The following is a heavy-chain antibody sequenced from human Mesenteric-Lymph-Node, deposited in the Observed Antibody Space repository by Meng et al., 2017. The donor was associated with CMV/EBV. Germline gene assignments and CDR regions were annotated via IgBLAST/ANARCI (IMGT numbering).Heavy chain of an antibody. CDR2: IIPIFATP. CDR1: GYTFSYSI. V-gene: IGHV1-69*01. Sequence: KVSCKTSGYTFSYSIFTWVRQAPGQGLEWMGSIIPIFATPNYALKFQGRVTFIADESTSTVYMEMSSLRSGDTAVYYCARGEDLSYWGQGTLVTVSS. CDR3: ARGEDLSY. J-gene: IGHJ4*02.